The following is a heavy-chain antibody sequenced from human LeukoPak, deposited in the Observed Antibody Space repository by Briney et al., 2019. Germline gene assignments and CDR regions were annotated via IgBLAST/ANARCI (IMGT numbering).Heavy chain of an antibody. CDR3: AKGSAPGRPYYFDY. D-gene: IGHD2-2*01. V-gene: IGHV3-23*01. CDR2: IDSTGAYT. CDR1: GFIFSNYA. Sequence: GGSLRLSCAASGFIFSNYAMSWVRQAPGKGLEWVSAIDSTGAYTWYADSVKGRFTISKDSSKTILYLQMNSLRAEDAAVYFCAKGSAPGRPYYFDYWGQGTLVTVSS. J-gene: IGHJ4*01.